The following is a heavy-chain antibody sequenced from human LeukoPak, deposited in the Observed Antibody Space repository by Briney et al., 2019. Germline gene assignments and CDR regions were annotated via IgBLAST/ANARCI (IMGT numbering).Heavy chain of an antibody. Sequence: PSETLSLTCTVSGGSISSSSYYWGWIRQPPGKGLEWIGSIYYSGSTYYNPSLKSRVTISVDTSKNQFSLKLSSVTAADTAVYYCARGGRGYSIDYWGQGTLVTVSS. CDR3: ARGGRGYSIDY. CDR2: IYYSGST. CDR1: GGSISSSSYY. D-gene: IGHD5-18*01. V-gene: IGHV4-39*07. J-gene: IGHJ4*02.